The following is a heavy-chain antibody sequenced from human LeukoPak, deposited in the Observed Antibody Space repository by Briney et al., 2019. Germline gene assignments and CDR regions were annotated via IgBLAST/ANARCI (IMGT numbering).Heavy chain of an antibody. V-gene: IGHV3-7*03. CDR1: GFTFSSYW. CDR2: IKQDGSEK. CDR3: ARVRVVRGVIRYFDY. Sequence: GGSLRLSCAASGFTFSSYWMSWVRQAPGKGLEWVANIKQDGSEKYYVDSVKGRFTISRDNAKNSLYLQMNSLRAEDTAVYYCARVRVVRGVIRYFDYWGQGTLVTVSS. J-gene: IGHJ4*02. D-gene: IGHD3-10*01.